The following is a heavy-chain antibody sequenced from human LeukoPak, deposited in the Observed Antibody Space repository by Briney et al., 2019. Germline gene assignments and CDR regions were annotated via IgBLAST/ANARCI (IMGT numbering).Heavy chain of an antibody. J-gene: IGHJ5*02. CDR3: ARGRVRGVISGWFDP. CDR1: GGSISSDSYY. Sequence: SQALSLTCTVSGGSISSDSYYWSWIRQPAGKGLEWIGRIYTSGYTNYNPSLKSRVTILVDTSNNQFSLKLSSVTAADTAVYYCARGRVRGVISGWFDPWGQGTLVTVSS. V-gene: IGHV4-61*02. D-gene: IGHD3-10*01. CDR2: IYTSGYT.